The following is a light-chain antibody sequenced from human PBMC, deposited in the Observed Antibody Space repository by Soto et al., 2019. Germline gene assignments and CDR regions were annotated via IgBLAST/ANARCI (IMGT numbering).Light chain of an antibody. V-gene: IGKV3-20*01. CDR3: MHDSRSPTT. J-gene: IGKJ5*01. Sequence: EIVLTQSPGTLSLSPGERATLSCRASQSVSSSYLAWYQQKLGQAPRLLIYGGSSRATGLPDRFSGSGSGTDFTLTISRVEPEDVAVYYCMHDSRSPTTFGQGTQVEIK. CDR1: QSVSSSY. CDR2: GGS.